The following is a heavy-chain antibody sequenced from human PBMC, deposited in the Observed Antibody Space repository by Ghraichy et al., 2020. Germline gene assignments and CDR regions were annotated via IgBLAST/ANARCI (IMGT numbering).Heavy chain of an antibody. CDR1: GGSISSYY. CDR2: IYYSGST. D-gene: IGHD3-22*01. J-gene: IGHJ3*02. Sequence: LSLTCTVSGGSISSYYWSWIRQPPGKGLEWIGYIYYSGSTNYNPSLKSRVTISVDTSKNQFSLKLSSVTAADTAVYYCARVRDYYDSSGYYPIGAFDIWGQGTMVTVSS. V-gene: IGHV4-59*01. CDR3: ARVRDYYDSSGYYPIGAFDI.